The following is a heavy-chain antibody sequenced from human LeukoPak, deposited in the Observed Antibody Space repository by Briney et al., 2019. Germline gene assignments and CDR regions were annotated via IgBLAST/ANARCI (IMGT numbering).Heavy chain of an antibody. CDR2: MNPNSGNT. J-gene: IGHJ4*02. Sequence: GASVKVSCKASGYTFTSYVLNWVRQPTGQGLEWMGWMNPNSGNTGYAQKFQGRVTMTRDMSTSTVYMELSSLRSEDTAVYYCARGTPDYGSGSFFPGPHDYWGQGTLVSVSS. CDR1: GYTFTSYV. CDR3: ARGTPDYGSGSFFPGPHDY. V-gene: IGHV1-8*01. D-gene: IGHD3-10*01.